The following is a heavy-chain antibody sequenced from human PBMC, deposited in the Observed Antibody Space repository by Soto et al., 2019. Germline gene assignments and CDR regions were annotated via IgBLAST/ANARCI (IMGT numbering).Heavy chain of an antibody. J-gene: IGHJ5*02. CDR1: GGSISSGDYY. CDR3: ARGRMITFGGVPWLDP. CDR2: IYYSGST. V-gene: IGHV4-30-4*01. Sequence: PSETLCLTCTVSGGSISSGDYYWSWIRQPPGKGLEWIGYIYYSGSTYYNPSLKSRVTISVDTSKNQFSLKLSSVTAADTAVYYCARGRMITFGGVPWLDPGGQGTLVTVSS. D-gene: IGHD3-16*01.